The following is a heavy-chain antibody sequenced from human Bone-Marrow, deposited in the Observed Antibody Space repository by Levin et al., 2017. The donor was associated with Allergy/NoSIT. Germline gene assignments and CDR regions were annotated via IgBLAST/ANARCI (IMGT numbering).Heavy chain of an antibody. D-gene: IGHD4-23*01. CDR3: ARGSTVVDS. Sequence: TSETLSLTCAVSGVSISNDGYYWIWIRQHPGPGLECIGHIYNNGNTYYNPSLKSRVTISLGTSKKEFSLKVTSVTAADTAVYYCARGSTVVDSWGQGTLVTVSS. V-gene: IGHV4-31*11. CDR1: GVSISNDGYY. CDR2: IYNNGNT. J-gene: IGHJ5*01.